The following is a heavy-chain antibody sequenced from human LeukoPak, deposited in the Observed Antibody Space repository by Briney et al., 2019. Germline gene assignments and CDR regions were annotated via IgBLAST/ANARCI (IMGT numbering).Heavy chain of an antibody. CDR2: ISSSGSTI. D-gene: IGHD4-17*01. CDR1: GFTFSDYY. Sequence: GGSLRLSCAASGFTFSDYYMSWIRQAPGKGLEWVSYISSSGSTIYYADSVKGRFTISRDNAKNSLYLQMNSLRAEDTAVYYCARDHYGDYGYYYYYYMDVWGEGTTVTVSS. CDR3: ARDHYGDYGYYYYYYMDV. J-gene: IGHJ6*03. V-gene: IGHV3-11*04.